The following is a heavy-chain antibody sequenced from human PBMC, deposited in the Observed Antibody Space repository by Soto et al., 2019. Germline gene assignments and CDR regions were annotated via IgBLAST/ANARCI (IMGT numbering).Heavy chain of an antibody. CDR3: TRDLDY. J-gene: IGHJ4*02. Sequence: SETLSLTCTVSGVPVNSGSYYWSWIRQPPGKELEWIGYVYYSGSTNYNPSLKGRVTISLDTSKNQFSLQLTSVTAADTAVYHCTRDLDYWGQGTLVTVSS. CDR1: GVPVNSGSYY. V-gene: IGHV4-61*01. CDR2: VYYSGST.